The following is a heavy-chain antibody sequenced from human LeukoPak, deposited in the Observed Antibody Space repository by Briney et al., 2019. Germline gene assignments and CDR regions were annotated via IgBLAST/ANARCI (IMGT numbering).Heavy chain of an antibody. Sequence: PSETLSLTCTVSGGSISSSSYYRGWIRQPPGKGLEWIGSIYYSGSTYYNPSLKSRVTISVDTSKNQFSLKLSSVTAADTAVYYCARAPHGGGWFDPWGQGTLVTVSS. CDR2: IYYSGST. V-gene: IGHV4-39*07. CDR3: ARAPHGGGWFDP. J-gene: IGHJ5*02. CDR1: GGSISSSSYY. D-gene: IGHD4-23*01.